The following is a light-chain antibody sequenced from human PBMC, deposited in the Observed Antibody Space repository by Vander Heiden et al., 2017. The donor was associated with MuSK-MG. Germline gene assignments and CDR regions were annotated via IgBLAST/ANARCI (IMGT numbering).Light chain of an antibody. Sequence: QSALTQPASVSGSPGQSITISCTGTSSDVGSYNLVSWYQQHPGKAPKLMIYEGSKRPSGVSNRFSGSKSGKTASLNISGLQAEDEADYYCCSYAGSSTPWVFGGGTKLTVL. CDR2: EGS. CDR3: CSYAGSSTPWV. J-gene: IGLJ3*02. CDR1: SSDVGSYNL. V-gene: IGLV2-23*01.